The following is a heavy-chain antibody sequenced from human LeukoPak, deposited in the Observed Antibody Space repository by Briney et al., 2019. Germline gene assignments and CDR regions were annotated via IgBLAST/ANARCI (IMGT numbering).Heavy chain of an antibody. J-gene: IGHJ4*02. CDR1: GFTFSSYA. CDR2: ISGSGGST. V-gene: IGHV3-23*01. D-gene: IGHD3-22*01. Sequence: GGSLRLSCAASGFTFSSYAMSWGRQAPGKGLEWVSAISGSGGSTYYADSVKGRFTISRDNSKNTLYLQMNSLRAEDTAVYYCASPISYYYDRSGPSYDYWGQGTLVTVSS. CDR3: ASPISYYYDRSGPSYDY.